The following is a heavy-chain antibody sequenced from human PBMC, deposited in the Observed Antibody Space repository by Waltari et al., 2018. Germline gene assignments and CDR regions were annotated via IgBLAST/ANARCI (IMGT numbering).Heavy chain of an antibody. CDR1: GGSISSSSYY. V-gene: IGHV4-39*07. Sequence: QLQLQESGPGLVKPSETLSLTCTVSGGSISSSSYYWGWIRQPPGKGLEWIGSIYYSGSTSYNPSLKSRVTISVDTSKNQFSLKLSSVTAADTAVYYCARDRRTVWAFDIWGQGTMVTVSS. CDR3: ARDRRTVWAFDI. D-gene: IGHD4-17*01. CDR2: IYYSGST. J-gene: IGHJ3*02.